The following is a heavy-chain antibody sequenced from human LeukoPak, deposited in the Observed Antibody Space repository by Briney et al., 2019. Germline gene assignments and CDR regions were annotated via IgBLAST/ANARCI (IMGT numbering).Heavy chain of an antibody. CDR3: ARDMVRGGKYNWFDP. V-gene: IGHV3-21*01. D-gene: IGHD3-10*01. J-gene: IGHJ5*02. Sequence: PGGSLRLSCAASGFTFSSYSMNWVRQAPGKGLEWDSSISSSSSYIYYADSVKGRFTISRDNAKNSLYLQMNSLRAEDTAVYYCARDMVRGGKYNWFDPWGQGTLVTVSS. CDR1: GFTFSSYS. CDR2: ISSSSSYI.